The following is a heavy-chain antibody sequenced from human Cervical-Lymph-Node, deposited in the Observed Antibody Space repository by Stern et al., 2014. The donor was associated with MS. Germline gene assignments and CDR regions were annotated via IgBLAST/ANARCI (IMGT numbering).Heavy chain of an antibody. D-gene: IGHD5-12*01. CDR1: GYLFDDYW. CDR2: IFPRDSNT. J-gene: IGHJ4*02. V-gene: IGHV5-51*03. CDR3: ARSPATPSGYDRFDY. Sequence: EVQLVESGAEVKKPGESLKISCEASGYLFDDYWIGWVRQMSGRGLELVAIIFPRDSNTRYSPSVQGQVTLSAANSIRPAYFQWSSLKPSDPAIYYCARSPATPSGYDRFDYWGQGALVTVSS.